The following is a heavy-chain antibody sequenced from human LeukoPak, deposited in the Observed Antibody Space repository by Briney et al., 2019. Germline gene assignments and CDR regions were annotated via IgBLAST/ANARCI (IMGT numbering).Heavy chain of an antibody. CDR3: AKDLREYTSSPRNAFHI. V-gene: IGHV3-23*01. J-gene: IGHJ3*02. CDR2: ISSSGGYT. CDR1: GFTFSSYA. Sequence: AGGSLRLSCAASGFTFSSYAMSWVRQAPGKGLEWVSTISSSGGYTYYADSVKRRFTISRDNSKNTLYLLLNSLRAEDTAVYYCAKDLREYTSSPRNAFHIWGQGTMVTVSS. D-gene: IGHD6-6*01.